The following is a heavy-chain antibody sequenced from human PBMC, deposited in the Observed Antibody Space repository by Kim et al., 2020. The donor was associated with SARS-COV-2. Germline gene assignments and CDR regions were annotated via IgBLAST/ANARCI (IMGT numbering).Heavy chain of an antibody. Sequence: YYSTSLKTRLTISKDTSKNQVVLTMTNMDPVDTATYYCARTYSGYDHFDYWGQGTLVTVSS. J-gene: IGHJ4*02. CDR3: ARTYSGYDHFDY. D-gene: IGHD5-12*01. V-gene: IGHV2-70*01.